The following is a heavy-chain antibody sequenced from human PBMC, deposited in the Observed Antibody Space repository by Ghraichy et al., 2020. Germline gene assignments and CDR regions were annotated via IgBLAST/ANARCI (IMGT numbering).Heavy chain of an antibody. Sequence: GGSLRLSCAASGFTFSSYWMSWVRQAPGKGLEWVANIKQDGSEKYYVDSVKGRFTISRDNAKNSLYLQMNSLRAEDTAVYYCARDPYCSSTSCDGAFDIWGQGTMVTVSS. CDR3: ARDPYCSSTSCDGAFDI. V-gene: IGHV3-7*03. D-gene: IGHD2-2*01. J-gene: IGHJ3*02. CDR2: IKQDGSEK. CDR1: GFTFSSYW.